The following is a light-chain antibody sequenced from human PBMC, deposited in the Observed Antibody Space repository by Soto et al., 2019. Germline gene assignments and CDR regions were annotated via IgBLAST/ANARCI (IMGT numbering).Light chain of an antibody. CDR3: QQYGSSLWT. V-gene: IGKV3-20*01. Sequence: DIVLTRSPGTLSLSPGERATLSCRASQSVGSIYLAWYQQKPGQAPRLLIHGASSRATGIPDRFSGSGSGTDFTLTISRLEPEDFAVYYCQQYGSSLWTFGQGTKVDIK. J-gene: IGKJ1*01. CDR2: GAS. CDR1: QSVGSIY.